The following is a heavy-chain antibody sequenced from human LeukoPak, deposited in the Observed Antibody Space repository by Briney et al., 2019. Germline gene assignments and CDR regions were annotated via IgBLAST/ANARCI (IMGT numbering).Heavy chain of an antibody. CDR3: ARGYSYAHDY. Sequence: GGSLRLSCAASGFTFSNNYMHWVRQAPGKGLVWVSRINTDGSSTNYADSVKGRFTISRDNAKNTLYLQINSLRAEDTAVYYCARGYSYAHDYWGQGTLVTVSS. CDR2: INTDGSST. D-gene: IGHD3-16*01. CDR1: GFTFSNNY. V-gene: IGHV3-74*01. J-gene: IGHJ4*02.